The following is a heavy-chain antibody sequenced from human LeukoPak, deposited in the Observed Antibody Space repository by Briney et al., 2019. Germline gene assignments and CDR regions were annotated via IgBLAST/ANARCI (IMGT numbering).Heavy chain of an antibody. V-gene: IGHV3-7*01. D-gene: IGHD1-26*01. CDR3: ARISGSYSAPFDY. J-gene: IGHJ4*02. CDR2: IKQDGSEK. CDR1: GFTFSSYW. Sequence: GGSLRLSCAASGFTFSSYWMSWVRQAPGKGLEWVANIKQDGSEKYYVDSVKGRFTISRDNAKNSLYLQMNSLRAEDTAVYYRARISGSYSAPFDYWGQGTLVTVSS.